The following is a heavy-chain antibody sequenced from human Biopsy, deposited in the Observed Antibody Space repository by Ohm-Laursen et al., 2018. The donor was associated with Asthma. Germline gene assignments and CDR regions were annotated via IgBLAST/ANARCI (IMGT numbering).Heavy chain of an antibody. Sequence: TLSLTCTVTGGSVTSETFHWSWIRQPPGKGLEWIGNIHYSGSTYSNPSLKSRVTISVDTSKKQISLRLRSVIAADTAVYYCAGFCSGGNCPDHWGEGTLVTVSS. CDR1: GGSVTSETFH. J-gene: IGHJ4*02. V-gene: IGHV4-61*01. CDR3: AGFCSGGNCPDH. D-gene: IGHD2-15*01. CDR2: IHYSGST.